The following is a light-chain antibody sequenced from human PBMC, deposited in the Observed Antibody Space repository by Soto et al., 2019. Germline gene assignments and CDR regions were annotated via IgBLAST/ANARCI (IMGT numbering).Light chain of an antibody. CDR3: QQSYNNPRT. Sequence: DIQMTQSPSSLSPSVGDSVTITCRASQSISHFLNWYQQKPGKAPKLLIYAASTLESGVPSRFSGSASGTDFTLTISSLLPEDFATYYCQQSYNNPRTFGQGTILEIK. CDR2: AAS. J-gene: IGKJ2*01. CDR1: QSISHF. V-gene: IGKV1-39*01.